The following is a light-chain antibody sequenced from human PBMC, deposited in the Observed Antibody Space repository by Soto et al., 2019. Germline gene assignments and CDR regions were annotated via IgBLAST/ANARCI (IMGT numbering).Light chain of an antibody. V-gene: IGKV1-5*01. CDR3: QQHNSYPYT. CDR2: DAS. Sequence: DIQMTQSPSTLSASVGDRVTITCRASQSISSWLAWYQQKPDKAHKLLIYDASSLDGGVPSRFSGSGSGTEFTLTISSLQPDDFATYHCQQHNSYPYTFGQGTKLEIK. J-gene: IGKJ2*01. CDR1: QSISSW.